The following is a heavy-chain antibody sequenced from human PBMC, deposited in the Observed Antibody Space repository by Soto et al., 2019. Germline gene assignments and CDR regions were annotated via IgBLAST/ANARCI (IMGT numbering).Heavy chain of an antibody. CDR2: IHSSGST. D-gene: IGHD6-13*01. J-gene: IGHJ5*02. Sequence: SETLSLTCTVSGASMNSYHWSWIRQPAGKGLEWIGHIHSSGSTNYNPSLKSRVTMSVDTSKNQFSLRLMSLTAADTAVYYCARDQGVAAAGITWFDPWGQGTLVTV. V-gene: IGHV4-4*07. CDR3: ARDQGVAAAGITWFDP. CDR1: GASMNSYH.